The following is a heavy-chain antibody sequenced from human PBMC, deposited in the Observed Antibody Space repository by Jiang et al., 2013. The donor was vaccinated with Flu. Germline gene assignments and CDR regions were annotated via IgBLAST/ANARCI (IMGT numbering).Heavy chain of an antibody. J-gene: IGHJ3*02. CDR3: ARGGRGAVDI. D-gene: IGHD5-24*01. CDR1: GGSINSVGYY. V-gene: IGHV4-31*03. CDR2: IYYSGKS. Sequence: PGLVKPSQTLSLTCSVSGGSINSVGYYWSWIRQHPGKGLEWIGYIYYSGKSYSNPSLQSRAIITLDTSKNHFSLTLNSVTAADTAVYYCARGGRGAVDIWGQGAMVTVSS.